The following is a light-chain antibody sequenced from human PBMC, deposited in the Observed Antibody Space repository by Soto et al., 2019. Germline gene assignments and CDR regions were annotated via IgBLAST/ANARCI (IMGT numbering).Light chain of an antibody. J-gene: IGKJ3*01. CDR2: AAS. Sequence: DIQLTQSPSFLSASVGDRVTITCRASQGISSYLAWYQHKPGKAPKLLIYAASTLQSGVPSRFSGSGSGTEFTLTISSLQPEDFATYYCQQLNSYPTFGPGTKVDIK. CDR3: QQLNSYPT. CDR1: QGISSY. V-gene: IGKV1-9*01.